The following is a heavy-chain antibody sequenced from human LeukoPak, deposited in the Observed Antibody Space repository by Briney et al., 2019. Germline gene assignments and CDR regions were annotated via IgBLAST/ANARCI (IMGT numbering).Heavy chain of an antibody. J-gene: IGHJ4*02. Sequence: SETLSLTCAVYGGSFSGYYWSWIRQPPGKGLEWIGYIYHSGSTYYNPSLKSRVTISVDRSKNQFSLKLSSVTAADTAVCYCARAWRGYCSGGSCPLIDYWGQGTLVTVSS. CDR2: IYHSGST. CDR1: GGSFSGYY. V-gene: IGHV4-34*01. D-gene: IGHD2-15*01. CDR3: ARAWRGYCSGGSCPLIDY.